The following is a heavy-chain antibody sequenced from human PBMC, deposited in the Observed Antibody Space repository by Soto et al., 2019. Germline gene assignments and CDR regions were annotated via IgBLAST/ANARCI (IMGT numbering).Heavy chain of an antibody. V-gene: IGHV4-39*01. CDR3: ARHTPAISISDH. D-gene: IGHD2-15*01. CDR1: GGSISSSSYY. Sequence: ALETPSLTCTVFGGSISSSSYYLGWIRQPPGKGLEWIGSIYYSGSTYYNPSLKSRVTISVDTSKNQFSLKLSSVTAADTAVYYCARHTPAISISDHWGQGTLVTVSS. CDR2: IYYSGST. J-gene: IGHJ4*02.